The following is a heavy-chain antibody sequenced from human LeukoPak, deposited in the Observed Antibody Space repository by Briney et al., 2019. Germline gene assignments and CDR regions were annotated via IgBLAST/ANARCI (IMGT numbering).Heavy chain of an antibody. V-gene: IGHV3-7*03. Sequence: PGGSLRLSCTASGLSFSSYWLTWVRQAPGKGLEWVANIKQDGSEKNYLSSVKCRFTNTSDDTKNSLYLQMNTLRDEDTAVYHCVSRRCSATACVAASFNCFDYWGQGTLVSVSS. J-gene: IGHJ4*02. CDR2: IKQDGSEK. D-gene: IGHD2-15*01. CDR3: VSRRCSATACVAASFNCFDY. CDR1: GLSFSSYW.